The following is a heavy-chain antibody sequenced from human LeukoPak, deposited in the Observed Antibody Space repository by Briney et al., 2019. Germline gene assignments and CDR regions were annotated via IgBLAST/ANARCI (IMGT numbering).Heavy chain of an antibody. CDR1: GGSISSGSYY. J-gene: IGHJ5*02. V-gene: IGHV4-61*02. CDR2: IYTSGST. CDR3: ARERGSGSYSRFDP. Sequence: PSETLSLTCTVSGGSISSGSYYWSWIRQPAGKGLEWIGRIYTSGSTNYNPSLKSRVTISVDTSKNQFSLKLSSVTAADTAVYYCARERGSGSYSRFDPWGQGTLVTVSS. D-gene: IGHD3-10*01.